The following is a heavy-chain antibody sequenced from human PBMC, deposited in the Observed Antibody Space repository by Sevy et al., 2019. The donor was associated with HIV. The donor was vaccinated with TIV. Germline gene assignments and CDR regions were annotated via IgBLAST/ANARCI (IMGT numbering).Heavy chain of an antibody. V-gene: IGHV3-48*03. Sequence: GGSLRLSCAASGFTFSSYEMNWVRQAPGKGLEWVSYISNSGTTISDSDSGKGRFTIPKDNARNSLYLQMNSLRAEEKAVYYWARDLPPSATTVAHFDCWGQGTLVTVSS. CDR3: ARDLPPSATTVAHFDC. CDR1: GFTFSSYE. J-gene: IGHJ4*02. D-gene: IGHD4-17*01. CDR2: ISNSGTTI.